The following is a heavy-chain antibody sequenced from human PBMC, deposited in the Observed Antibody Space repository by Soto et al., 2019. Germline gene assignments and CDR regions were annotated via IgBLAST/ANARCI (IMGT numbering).Heavy chain of an antibody. V-gene: IGHV4-31*03. J-gene: IGHJ4*02. Sequence: PSVIMSLRCTFSDVYSIIGWCYLSWTRPHPGKGLEWIGYIYYSGSTYSNPPLKSRVTISVDTSKNQFSLKLSSVTAADTAVYYCARDRDYGAQLDYLGQGTLVTV. CDR2: IYYSGST. D-gene: IGHD4-17*01. CDR3: ARDRDYGAQLDY. CDR1: DVYSIIGWCY.